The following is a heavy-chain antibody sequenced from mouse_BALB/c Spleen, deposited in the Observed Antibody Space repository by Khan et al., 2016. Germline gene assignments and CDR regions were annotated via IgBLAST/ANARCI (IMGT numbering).Heavy chain of an antibody. Sequence: QIQLVQSGPELKKPGETVKISCKASVYTFTNYGMHWVKQAPGKGLKWMGWINTYTGEPTYADDFKGRFAFSLETSASTAYLQINNLKNEDMATYFCARRDYAWFAYWGQGTLVTVSA. J-gene: IGHJ3*01. V-gene: IGHV9-1*02. D-gene: IGHD2-4*01. CDR3: ARRDYAWFAY. CDR1: VYTFTNYG. CDR2: INTYTGEP.